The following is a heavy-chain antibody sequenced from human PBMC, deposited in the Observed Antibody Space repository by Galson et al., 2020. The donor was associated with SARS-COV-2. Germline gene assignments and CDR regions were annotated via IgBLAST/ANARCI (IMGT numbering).Heavy chain of an antibody. Sequence: GESLKISCAASGFPFSSYGMHWVRQAPGKGLEWVAVISYDESDKYYADSVRGRFTISRDDSKNTLYLQMNSLRAEDTAVYYCAKEAGRGRFTARGHWNWFDSWGQGTLVTVSS. CDR1: GFPFSSYG. CDR2: ISYDESDK. J-gene: IGHJ5*01. D-gene: IGHD3-10*01. CDR3: AKEAGRGRFTARGHWNWFDS. V-gene: IGHV3-30*18.